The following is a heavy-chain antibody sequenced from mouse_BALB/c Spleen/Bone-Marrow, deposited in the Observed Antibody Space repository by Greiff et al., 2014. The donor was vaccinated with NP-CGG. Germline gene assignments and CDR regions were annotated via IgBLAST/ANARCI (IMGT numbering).Heavy chain of an antibody. CDR1: GFNIKDYY. CDR3: ARCHWDEYYAMDY. J-gene: IGHJ4*01. D-gene: IGHD4-1*01. Sequence: EVKLVESGAELVRPGALVKLSCKASGFNIKDYYMHWVKQRPEQGLEWIGWIDPENGNTIYDPKFQGKASITADTSSNTAYLQLSSLTSEDTAVYYCARCHWDEYYAMDYWGQGTSVTVSS. CDR2: IDPENGNT. V-gene: IGHV14-1*02.